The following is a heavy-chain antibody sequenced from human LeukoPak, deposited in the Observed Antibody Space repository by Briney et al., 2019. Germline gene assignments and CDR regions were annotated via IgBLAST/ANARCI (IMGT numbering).Heavy chain of an antibody. D-gene: IGHD6-19*01. CDR3: ASSGWTNDFDS. J-gene: IGHJ4*02. CDR1: GFTFSSYA. V-gene: IGHV3-30*14. CDR2: ISYDGSNK. Sequence: PGGSLRLSCAASGFTFSSYAMHWVRQAPGKGLEWVAVISYDGSNKYYADSVKGRFTISRDNSKNTLYLQMNSLRAEDTAVYYCASSGWTNDFDSWGQGTLVTVSS.